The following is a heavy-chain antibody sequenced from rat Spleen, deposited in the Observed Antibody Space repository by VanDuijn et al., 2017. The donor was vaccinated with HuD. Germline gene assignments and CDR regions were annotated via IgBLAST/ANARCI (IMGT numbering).Heavy chain of an antibody. CDR2: ILYDGSRT. CDR3: TRDQQQLRIFDY. CDR1: GFTFSDYN. J-gene: IGHJ2*01. Sequence: EVQLVESGGGLEQPGRSLKLSCAASGFTFSDYNMAWVRQAPKKGLEWVATILYDGSRTYYRDSVKGRFTISRDNAQNTLYLQMNSLRSEDTATYYCTRDQQQLRIFDYWGQGVMVTVSS. V-gene: IGHV5S10*01. D-gene: IGHD1-2*01.